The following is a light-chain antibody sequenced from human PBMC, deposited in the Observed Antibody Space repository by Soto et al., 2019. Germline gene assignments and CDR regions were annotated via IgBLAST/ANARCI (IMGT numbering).Light chain of an antibody. CDR2: DVS. CDR1: SSDVGGYNY. J-gene: IGLJ2*01. V-gene: IGLV2-14*01. Sequence: QSVLTQPASVSGSPGQSITISCTGTSSDVGGYNYVSWYQQHPGKAPKLMIYDVSNRPSGVSNRFSGSKSGNTASLTISGLQAEDEADYYCSSYTSTWRLGGGTQLTVL. CDR3: SSYTSTWR.